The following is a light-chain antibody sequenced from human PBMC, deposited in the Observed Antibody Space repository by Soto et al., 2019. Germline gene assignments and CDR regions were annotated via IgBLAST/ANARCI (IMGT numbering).Light chain of an antibody. CDR3: QQSYSTPPIT. Sequence: DIQMTQSPSSLSASVGDRVTITCRASQSIRSYLNWYQQKPGKVPKLLIYAASSLQSGVPSRFSGSGSGTDFTLTISSLQPEDFATYYCQQSYSTPPITFGQGTRLEIK. J-gene: IGKJ5*01. CDR1: QSIRSY. CDR2: AAS. V-gene: IGKV1-39*01.